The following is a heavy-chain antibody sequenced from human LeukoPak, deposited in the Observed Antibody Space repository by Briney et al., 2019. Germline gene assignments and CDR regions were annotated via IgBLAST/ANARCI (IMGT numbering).Heavy chain of an antibody. CDR3: SAYSSSWYRGDY. CDR2: ISGSGGST. CDR1: GFTFSSYA. J-gene: IGHJ4*02. Sequence: QPGGSLRLSCAASGFTFSSYAMRWVRQAPGKGLEWVSAISGSGGSTYYADSVKGRFTISRDNSKNTLYLQMNSLRAEDTAVYYCSAYSSSWYRGDYWGQGTLVTVSS. D-gene: IGHD6-13*01. V-gene: IGHV3-23*01.